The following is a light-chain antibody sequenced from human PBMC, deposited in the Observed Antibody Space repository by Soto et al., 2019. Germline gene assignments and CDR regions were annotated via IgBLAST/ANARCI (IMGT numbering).Light chain of an antibody. CDR2: EGS. Sequence: QSVLTQPSSVSGAPGQTVTISCTGSSSNIGAEYDVHWYQQLPGGAPKLLIYEGSDRLSGVPHRFSGSKSGALASLAITGLQAEDEANYYCQSYDSSLSVVVFGGGTKLTVL. CDR1: SSNIGAEYD. V-gene: IGLV1-40*01. J-gene: IGLJ2*01. CDR3: QSYDSSLSVVV.